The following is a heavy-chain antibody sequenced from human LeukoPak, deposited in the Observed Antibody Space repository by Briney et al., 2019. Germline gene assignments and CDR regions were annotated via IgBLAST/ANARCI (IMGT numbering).Heavy chain of an antibody. CDR2: INSEGSTI. J-gene: IGHJ4*02. CDR1: GFSFSDHG. Sequence: HPGGSLRLSCAASGFSFSDHGMHWVRQAPGKGLVWVSRINSEGSTISYADSVKGRFTISRDNAKNTLFLQMNSLRAEDTAVYYCARISSDSISYYDHWGQGTLVTVSS. V-gene: IGHV3-74*01. D-gene: IGHD3-22*01. CDR3: ARISSDSISYYDH.